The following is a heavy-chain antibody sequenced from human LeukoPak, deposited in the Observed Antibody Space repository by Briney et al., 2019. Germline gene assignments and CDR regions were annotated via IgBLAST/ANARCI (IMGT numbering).Heavy chain of an antibody. CDR3: ARDLFKWLREYYFDY. CDR1: GFTFDDYG. CDR2: ISYDGSNK. Sequence: GGSLRLSCAASGFTFDDYGMSWVRQAPGKGLEWVAVISYDGSNKYYADSVKGRFTISRDNSKNTLYLQMNSLRAEDTAVYYCARDLFKWLREYYFDYWGQGTLVTVSS. D-gene: IGHD5-12*01. V-gene: IGHV3-30*03. J-gene: IGHJ4*02.